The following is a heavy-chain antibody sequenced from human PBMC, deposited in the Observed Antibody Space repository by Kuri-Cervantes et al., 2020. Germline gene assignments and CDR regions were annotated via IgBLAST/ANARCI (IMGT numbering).Heavy chain of an antibody. D-gene: IGHD1-26*01. J-gene: IGHJ3*02. CDR3: ARLWSSPLGAFDI. CDR2: IYYSGST. V-gene: IGHV4-59*01. CDR1: GGSFSGYY. Sequence: SETLSLTCAVYGGSFSGYYWSWIRQPPGKGLEWIGYIYYSGSTNYNPSLKSRVTISVDTSKNQFSLKLSSVTAADTAVYYCARLWSSPLGAFDIWGQGTMVTVSS.